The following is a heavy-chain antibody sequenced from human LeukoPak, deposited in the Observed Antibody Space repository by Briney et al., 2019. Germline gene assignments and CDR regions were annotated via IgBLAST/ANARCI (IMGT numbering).Heavy chain of an antibody. CDR1: GYTLTELS. J-gene: IGHJ4*02. CDR3: ATDRERWLQTHAFDY. CDR2: FDPEDGET. Sequence: ASVKVSCKVSGYTLTELSMHWVRQAPGKGREWVGGFDPEDGETIYAQKFQGRVTMTEDTSTDTAYMELSSLRSEDTAVYYCATDRERWLQTHAFDYWGQGTLVTVSS. D-gene: IGHD5-24*01. V-gene: IGHV1-24*01.